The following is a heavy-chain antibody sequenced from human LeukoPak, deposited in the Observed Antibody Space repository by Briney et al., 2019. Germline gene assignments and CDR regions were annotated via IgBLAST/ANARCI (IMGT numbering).Heavy chain of an antibody. D-gene: IGHD3-9*01. V-gene: IGHV1-2*02. J-gene: IGHJ4*02. Sequence: ASVKVSCKASGYTFTSYGISWVRQAPGQGLEWMGWINPNSDGTNYAQKFHDRVTMTRDTSIRTAYMEVSRLRSDDTAVYYCARSPDILTGENFDYWGQGTLVTVSS. CDR3: ARSPDILTGENFDY. CDR2: INPNSDGT. CDR1: GYTFTSYG.